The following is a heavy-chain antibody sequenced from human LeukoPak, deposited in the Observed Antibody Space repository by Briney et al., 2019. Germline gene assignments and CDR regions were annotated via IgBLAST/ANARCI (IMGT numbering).Heavy chain of an antibody. J-gene: IGHJ6*03. CDR3: ARGVPYYDILTGYYLGYYYTDV. V-gene: IGHV4-39*07. CDR2: IYYSGST. Sequence: SETLSLTCTVSGGSISSSSYYWGWIRQPPGKGLEWIGSIYYSGSTYYNPSLKSRVTISVDTSKNQFSLKLSSVTAADTAVYYCARGVPYYDILTGYYLGYYYTDVWGKGTTVTVSS. CDR1: GGSISSSSYY. D-gene: IGHD3-9*01.